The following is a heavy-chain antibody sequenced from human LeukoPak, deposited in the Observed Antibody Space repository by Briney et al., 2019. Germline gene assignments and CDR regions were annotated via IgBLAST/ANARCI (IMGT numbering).Heavy chain of an antibody. D-gene: IGHD3-10*01. V-gene: IGHV3-21*01. CDR2: ITSSSIYK. J-gene: IGHJ4*02. Sequence: GGSLRLSCAASGFTFSSYSMNWVRQAPGKGLEWVSSITSSSIYKYYADSMKGGFTISRDNAKSSLYLQMDSLRAEDTAVYYCARDGITMRILEYWGQGTLVTVSS. CDR3: ARDGITMRILEY. CDR1: GFTFSSYS.